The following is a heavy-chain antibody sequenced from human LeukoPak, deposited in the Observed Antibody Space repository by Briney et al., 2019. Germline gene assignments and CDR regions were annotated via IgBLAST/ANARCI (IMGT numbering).Heavy chain of an antibody. V-gene: IGHV1-46*01. CDR2: INPSGGST. CDR3: ARGSTGDC. Sequence: ASVKVSCKASGYTFTSYYMHWVRQAPGQGLEWMGIINPSGGSTSYAQKFQGRVTMTSDTSISTVYMEVSRLTSDDTAIYYCARGSTGDCWGQGTLVTVSS. J-gene: IGHJ4*02. CDR1: GYTFTSYY. D-gene: IGHD2-8*02.